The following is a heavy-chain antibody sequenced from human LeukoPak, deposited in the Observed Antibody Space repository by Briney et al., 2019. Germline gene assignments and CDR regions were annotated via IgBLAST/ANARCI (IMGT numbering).Heavy chain of an antibody. J-gene: IGHJ4*02. CDR3: AKQWEGIAAAVDY. Sequence: GSLRLSCAASGFVFSTYAMSWVRQAPGKGLEWVSTISGSGLSTYYADSVKGRFTISRDNSKNTLYLQMNSLRAEDTAVYYCAKQWEGIAAAVDYWGQGTLVTVSS. CDR1: GFVFSTYA. CDR2: ISGSGLST. D-gene: IGHD6-13*01. V-gene: IGHV3-23*01.